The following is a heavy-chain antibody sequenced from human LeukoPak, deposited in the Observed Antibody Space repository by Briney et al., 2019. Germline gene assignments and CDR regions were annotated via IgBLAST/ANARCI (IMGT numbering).Heavy chain of an antibody. D-gene: IGHD3-10*01. CDR3: ARGMRRWFGEFPREFDY. V-gene: IGHV1-69*06. CDR2: IIPIFGTA. CDR1: GGTFSSYA. Sequence: GASVKVSCKASGGTFSSYAISWVRQAPGQGLEWMGGIIPIFGTANYAQKFQGRVTITADKSTSTAYMELSSLRSEDTAVYYCARGMRRWFGEFPREFDYWGQGTLVTVSS. J-gene: IGHJ4*02.